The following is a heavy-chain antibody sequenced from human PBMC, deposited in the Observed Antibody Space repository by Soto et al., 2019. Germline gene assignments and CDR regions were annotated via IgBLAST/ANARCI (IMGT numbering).Heavy chain of an antibody. D-gene: IGHD6-13*01. CDR3: AKDPHQLIVYFDY. Sequence: EVQLLESGGGLVQPGGSLRLSCAASEFTFSNYAMIWVRQAPGKGLEWVSSISDNGGTTYYADSVKGRFTISRDNSKNTLYLQLNSLRAEDKAVYYCAKDPHQLIVYFDYLGQGTQVTVSS. J-gene: IGHJ4*02. CDR2: ISDNGGTT. CDR1: EFTFSNYA. V-gene: IGHV3-23*01.